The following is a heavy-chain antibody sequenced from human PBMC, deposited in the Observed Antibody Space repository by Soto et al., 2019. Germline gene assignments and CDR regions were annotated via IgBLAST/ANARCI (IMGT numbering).Heavy chain of an antibody. CDR1: GYTFTSYD. Sequence: ASGKVSCKASGYTFTSYDINWVRQATGQGLEWMGWMNPNSGNTGYAQKFQGRVTMTRNTSISTAYMELSSLRSEDTAVYYCARRTRRDGYNTDYWGQGTVVTVSS. J-gene: IGHJ4*02. CDR2: MNPNSGNT. D-gene: IGHD5-12*01. V-gene: IGHV1-8*01. CDR3: ARRTRRDGYNTDY.